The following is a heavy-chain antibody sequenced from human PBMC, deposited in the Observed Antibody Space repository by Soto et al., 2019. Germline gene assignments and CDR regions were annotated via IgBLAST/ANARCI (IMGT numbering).Heavy chain of an antibody. V-gene: IGHV3-21*01. Sequence: EVQLVESGGGLVKPGGSLRLFCAASGFTFSSYSMNWVRQAPGKGLEWVSSISSSSSYIYYADSVKGRFTISRDNAKNSLYLQMNSLRAEDTAVYYCARDVYSSSRYFDYWGQGTLVTVSS. CDR3: ARDVYSSSRYFDY. CDR1: GFTFSSYS. J-gene: IGHJ4*02. D-gene: IGHD6-6*01. CDR2: ISSSSSYI.